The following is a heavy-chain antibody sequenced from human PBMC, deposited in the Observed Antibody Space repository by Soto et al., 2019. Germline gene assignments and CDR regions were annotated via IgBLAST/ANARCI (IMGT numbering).Heavy chain of an antibody. D-gene: IGHD1-26*01. CDR3: ARVGWELLSWFDP. CDR2: IYYSGST. CDR1: GGSISSYY. J-gene: IGHJ5*02. Sequence: PSETLSLTCTVSGGSISSYYWSWIRQPPGKGLEWIGYIYYSGSTNYNPSLKSRVTISVDTSKNQFSLKLSSVTAADTAVYYCARVGWELLSWFDPWGQGTLVTV. V-gene: IGHV4-59*01.